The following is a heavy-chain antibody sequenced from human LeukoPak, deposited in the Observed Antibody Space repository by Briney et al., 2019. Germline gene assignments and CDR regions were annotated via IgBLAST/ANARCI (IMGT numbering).Heavy chain of an antibody. D-gene: IGHD2-2*01. CDR2: IDYSGST. CDR3: ARQEIVLIPAAISSPPLAAVDY. J-gene: IGHJ4*02. V-gene: IGHV4-59*08. Sequence: SETLSLTCTVSGGSIRSYYWSWIRQTPGKGLEWIGYIDYSGSTNYNPSLRSRLTLSVDTSKNQFSLKLTSVTAADTAEYYCARQEIVLIPAAISSPPLAAVDYWGQGTLVTVSS. CDR1: GGSIRSYY.